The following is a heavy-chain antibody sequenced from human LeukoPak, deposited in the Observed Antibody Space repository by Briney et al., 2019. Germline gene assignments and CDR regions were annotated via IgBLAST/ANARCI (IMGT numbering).Heavy chain of an antibody. J-gene: IGHJ3*02. V-gene: IGHV4-34*01. CDR3: ARHRGDGTYYYGSGSRSAAFDI. CDR1: GGSISSYY. D-gene: IGHD3-10*01. CDR2: INHSGST. Sequence: SETLSLTCTVSGGSISSYYWSWIRQPPGKGLEWIGEINHSGSTNYNPSLKSRVTISVDTSKNQFSLKLSSVTAADTAVYYCARHRGDGTYYYGSGSRSAAFDIWGQGTMVTVSS.